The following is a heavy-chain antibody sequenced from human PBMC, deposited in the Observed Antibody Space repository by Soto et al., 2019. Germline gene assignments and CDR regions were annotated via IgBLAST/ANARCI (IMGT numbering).Heavy chain of an antibody. D-gene: IGHD6-6*01. J-gene: IGHJ6*02. V-gene: IGHV3-30*18. CDR1: GFTFSSDG. CDR3: AKSYSSSSAGYYYYGMDV. CDR2: ISYDGRNK. Sequence: GGSLRLSCEASGFTFSSDGMHWVRQAPGKGLEWVAVISYDGRNKFYADSVKGRFTISRDNSKNTLYLQMNSLRAEDTAVYYCAKSYSSSSAGYYYYGMDVWGQGTTVTVSS.